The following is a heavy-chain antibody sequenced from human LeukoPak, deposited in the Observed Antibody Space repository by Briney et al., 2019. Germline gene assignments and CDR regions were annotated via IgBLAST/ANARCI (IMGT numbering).Heavy chain of an antibody. Sequence: SETLSLTCAFSGESFSGYSWSWIRQTPGQRLQWIGETNHRGSTNYNPSLKSRVTISVDASKSQFYLKLSSVTAADTAVYYCARVSRWFLAVAGYADFWGQGTQVTVSS. V-gene: IGHV4-34*01. CDR3: ARVSRWFLAVAGYADF. D-gene: IGHD6-19*01. CDR1: GESFSGYS. J-gene: IGHJ4*02. CDR2: TNHRGST.